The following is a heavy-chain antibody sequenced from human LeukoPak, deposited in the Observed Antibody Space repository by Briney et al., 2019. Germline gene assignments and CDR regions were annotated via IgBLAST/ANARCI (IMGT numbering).Heavy chain of an antibody. Sequence: GGSLRLSCAASGFTFSSYSMNWVRQAPGKGLEWVSSISSSSYIYYADSVKGRFTISRDNAKNSLYLQMNSLRAEDTAVYYCARDKDYYDSSGSITLDYWGQGTLVTVSS. J-gene: IGHJ4*02. V-gene: IGHV3-21*01. CDR1: GFTFSSYS. CDR2: ISSSSYI. CDR3: ARDKDYYDSSGSITLDY. D-gene: IGHD3-22*01.